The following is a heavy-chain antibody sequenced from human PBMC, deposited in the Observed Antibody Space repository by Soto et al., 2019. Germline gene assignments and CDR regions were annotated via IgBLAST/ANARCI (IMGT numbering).Heavy chain of an antibody. CDR2: MNPNSGNT. D-gene: IGHD3-22*01. CDR1: VYSFTDYK. CDR3: ARGRKYYYDSSGYYYWNY. J-gene: IGHJ4*02. V-gene: IGHV1-8*02. Sequence: ASVTVSCKTSVYSFTDYKLHWVRQAPGQGLEWMGWMNPNSGNTGYAQKFQGRVTMTRNTSISTAYMELSSLRSEDTAVYYCARGRKYYYDSSGYYYWNYWGQGTLVTVSS.